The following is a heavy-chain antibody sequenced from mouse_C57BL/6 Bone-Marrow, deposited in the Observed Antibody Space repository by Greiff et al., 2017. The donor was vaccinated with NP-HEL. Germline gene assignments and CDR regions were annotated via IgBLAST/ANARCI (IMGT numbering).Heavy chain of an antibody. CDR1: GYTFPNYW. Sequence: VQLVESGAELVRPGTSVKMSCKASGYTFPNYWIGWAKQRPGHGLEWIGDIYPGGGYTNYNEKFKGKATLTADKSSSTAYMQFSSLTSEDSAIYYCARGWGFFDYWGQGTTLTVSS. CDR3: ARGWGFFDY. CDR2: IYPGGGYT. V-gene: IGHV1-63*01. J-gene: IGHJ2*01.